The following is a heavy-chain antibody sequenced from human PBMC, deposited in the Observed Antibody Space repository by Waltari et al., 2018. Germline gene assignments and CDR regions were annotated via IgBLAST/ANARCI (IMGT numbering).Heavy chain of an antibody. D-gene: IGHD1-26*01. CDR3: AGGDYSGTYYSYYYYMDA. CDR1: GGTFSSYA. CDR2: STPILVPA. V-gene: IGHV1-69*12. Sequence: QVQLVQSGAEVKKPGSSVKVSCKASGGTFSSYAISWVRQAPGTGLGRTGGSTPILVPATTAKNSQGRLRIPGDESPSTAYWGLGSRRSEDTALYYCAGGDYSGTYYSYYYYMDAWAKGPTLTISS. J-gene: IGHJ6*03.